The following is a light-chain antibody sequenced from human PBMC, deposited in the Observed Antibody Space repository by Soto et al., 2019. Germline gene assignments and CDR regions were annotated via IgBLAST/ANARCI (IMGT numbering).Light chain of an antibody. CDR3: SSYISSSTVL. CDR2: DVN. J-gene: IGLJ3*02. CDR1: SSDVGGYNY. Sequence: QSALTQPASVSGSPGQSITISCTGTSSDVGGYNYVSWYQQHPGKAPKVMIYDVNNRPSGVSNRFSGSKSGNTASLTISGLQAEDEADYYCSSYISSSTVLFGGGTKVTVL. V-gene: IGLV2-14*03.